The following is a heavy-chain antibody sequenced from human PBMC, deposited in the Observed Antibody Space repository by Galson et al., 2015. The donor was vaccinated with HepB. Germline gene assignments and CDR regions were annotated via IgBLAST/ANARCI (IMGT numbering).Heavy chain of an antibody. CDR2: IYYSGST. D-gene: IGHD5-12*01. V-gene: IGHV4-39*01. CDR3: ARGGWEWLRLTYYFDY. Sequence: LSLTCTVSGGSIRSSSYYWGWIRQPPGKGLEWIGSIYYSGSTYYNPSLKSRVTISVDTSKNQFSLKLSSVTAADTAVYYCARGGWEWLRLTYYFDYWGQGTLVTVSS. J-gene: IGHJ4*02. CDR1: GGSIRSSSYY.